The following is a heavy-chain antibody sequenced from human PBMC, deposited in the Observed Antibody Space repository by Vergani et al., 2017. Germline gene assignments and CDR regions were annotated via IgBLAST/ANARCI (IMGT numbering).Heavy chain of an antibody. V-gene: IGHV4-39*07. CDR1: GGSISSSSYY. J-gene: IGHJ4*02. CDR2: IYYSGST. D-gene: IGHD3-22*01. CDR3: ARVARDSSGPTFDY. Sequence: QLQLQESGPGLVKPSETLSLTCTVSGGSISSSSYYWGWIRQPPGQGLEWIGSIYYSGSTNYNPSLKSRVTISVDTSKNQFSLKLSSVTAADTAVYYCARVARDSSGPTFDYWGQGTLVTVSS.